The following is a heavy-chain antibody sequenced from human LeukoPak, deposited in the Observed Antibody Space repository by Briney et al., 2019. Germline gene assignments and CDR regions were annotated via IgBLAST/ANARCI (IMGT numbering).Heavy chain of an antibody. CDR3: ARGWPSTSMRHKRNWYFDL. Sequence: GASVKVSCKASGYTFTSYDINWVRQATGQGLEWMGWMNPNSGNTGYAQKFQGRVTMTRTTSISTAYMELSSLRSEDTAVYYCARGWPSTSMRHKRNWYFDLWGRGTLVTVSS. CDR2: MNPNSGNT. V-gene: IGHV1-8*01. CDR1: GYTFTSYD. J-gene: IGHJ2*01. D-gene: IGHD5-12*01.